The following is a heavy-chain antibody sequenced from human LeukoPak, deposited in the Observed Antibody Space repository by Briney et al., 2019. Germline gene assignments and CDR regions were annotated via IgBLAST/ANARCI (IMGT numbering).Heavy chain of an antibody. J-gene: IGHJ4*02. V-gene: IGHV1-69*06. CDR3: ATGPWTRNYFYY. Sequence: SVKVSCQASGGTFSSYAISWVRQAPGQGLEWMGGIIPIFGTANYAQKFQGRVTMTEYTSTDTAYMELSSLRSEDTAVYYCATGPWTRNYFYYSGQGTLVTVSS. CDR1: GGTFSSYA. CDR2: IIPIFGTA. D-gene: IGHD3/OR15-3a*01.